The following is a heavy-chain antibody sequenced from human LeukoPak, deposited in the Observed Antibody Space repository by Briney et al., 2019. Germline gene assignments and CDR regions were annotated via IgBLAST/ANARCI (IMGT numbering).Heavy chain of an antibody. CDR1: GYTFTSYD. CDR3: ARGDTSSSWYPDYYYYYMDV. D-gene: IGHD6-13*01. V-gene: IGHV1-8*01. J-gene: IGHJ6*03. Sequence: ASVKVSCKASGYTFTSYDINRVRQATGQGLEWMGWMNPNSGNTGYAQKFQGRVTMTRNTSISTAYMELSSLRSEDTAVYYCARGDTSSSWYPDYYYYYMDVWGKGTTVTVSS. CDR2: MNPNSGNT.